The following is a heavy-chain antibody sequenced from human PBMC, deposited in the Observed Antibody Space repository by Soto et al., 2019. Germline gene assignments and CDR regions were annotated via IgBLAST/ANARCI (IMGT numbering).Heavy chain of an antibody. V-gene: IGHV1-18*01. D-gene: IGHD1-26*01. CDR1: GYTFSSYG. Sequence: QVQLVQSGAEVKKPGASVKVSCKASGYTFSSYGISCVRQAPGQGLEWMGWISAYNGNTNYAQKLQGRVTMTEDTSTCTAYIELRSLRSDDTAACFWVRGGWEFDPKGQGTLVTVSS. CDR3: VRGGWEFDP. J-gene: IGHJ5*02. CDR2: ISAYNGNT.